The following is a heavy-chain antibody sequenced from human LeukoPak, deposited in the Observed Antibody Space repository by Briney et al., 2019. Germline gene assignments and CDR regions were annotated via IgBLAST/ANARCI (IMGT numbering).Heavy chain of an antibody. D-gene: IGHD1-26*01. V-gene: IGHV4-39*01. Sequence: ADTLSLTCTVSGGSVSSTTHYWGWIRQPPGKGLEWIGNMYFGGSTYYNPSLKSRVTISVDTSKNQFSLKLTSVTAADTAVYYCARVLKYSGSGYCDYWGQGTLVTVSS. CDR2: MYFGGST. CDR3: ARVLKYSGSGYCDY. J-gene: IGHJ4*02. CDR1: GGSVSSTTHY.